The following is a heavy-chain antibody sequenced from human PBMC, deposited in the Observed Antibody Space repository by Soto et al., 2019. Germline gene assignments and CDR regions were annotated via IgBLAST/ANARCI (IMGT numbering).Heavy chain of an antibody. D-gene: IGHD2-2*01. CDR3: AREVGGPAAIFRAEEENYYGMDV. Sequence: QVQLVQSGAEVKKPGSSVKVSCKASGGTFSSYAISWVRQAPGQGLEWMGGIIPIFGTANYAQKFQGRVTITADEFTSTAYMELSSLRSEDTAVYYCAREVGGPAAIFRAEEENYYGMDVWGQGTTVTVSS. CDR2: IIPIFGTA. V-gene: IGHV1-69*12. CDR1: GGTFSSYA. J-gene: IGHJ6*02.